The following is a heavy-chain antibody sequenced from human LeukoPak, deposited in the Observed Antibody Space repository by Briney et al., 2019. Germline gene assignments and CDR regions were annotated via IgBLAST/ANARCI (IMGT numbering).Heavy chain of an antibody. D-gene: IGHD3-22*01. CDR1: GGSISGYY. V-gene: IGHV4-4*07. Sequence: SETLSLTCTVSGGSISGYYWSWIRQPAGKGLEWVGRVYTSGSTNYNPSLESRVTMSVDTSKNQFSLKLSSVTAADTAVYYCARVRYYDSSGYSKGRYYYYYGMDVWGQGTTVTVSS. CDR2: VYTSGST. J-gene: IGHJ6*02. CDR3: ARVRYYDSSGYSKGRYYYYYGMDV.